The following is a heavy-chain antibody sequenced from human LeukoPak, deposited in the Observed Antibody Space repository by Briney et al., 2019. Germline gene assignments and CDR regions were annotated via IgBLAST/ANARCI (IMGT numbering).Heavy chain of an antibody. CDR2: ISGSGGST. CDR3: AKGPKGLVRGGDYYGMDV. J-gene: IGHJ6*02. D-gene: IGHD3-10*01. CDR1: GFTFSSYA. Sequence: PGGSLRLSCAASGFTFSSYAMSWVRQAPGKGLEWVSAISGSGGSTYYADSVKGRFTISRDNSKNTLYLQMNSLRAEDTAVYYCAKGPKGLVRGGDYYGMDVWGQGTTVTVSS. V-gene: IGHV3-23*01.